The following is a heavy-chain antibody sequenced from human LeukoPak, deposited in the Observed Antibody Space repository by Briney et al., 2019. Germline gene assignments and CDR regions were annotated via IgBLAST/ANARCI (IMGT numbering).Heavy chain of an antibody. Sequence: GGSPRLSCAASGFTFSSYAMSWVRQAPGKGLEWVSAISGSGGSTYYADSVKGRFTISRDNSKNTLYLQMNSLGAEDTAVYYCAKDRSDNSSWYCMDVWGQGTTVTVSS. CDR1: GFTFSSYA. CDR3: AKDRSDNSSWYCMDV. V-gene: IGHV3-23*01. CDR2: ISGSGGST. D-gene: IGHD6-19*01. J-gene: IGHJ6*02.